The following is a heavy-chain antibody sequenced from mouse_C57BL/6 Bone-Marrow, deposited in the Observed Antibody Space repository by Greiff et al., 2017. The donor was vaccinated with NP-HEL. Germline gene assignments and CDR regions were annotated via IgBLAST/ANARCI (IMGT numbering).Heavy chain of an antibody. Sequence: QVQLKESGAELARPGASVKLSCKASGYTFTSYGISWVKQRTGQGLEWIGEIYPRCGNTYYNEKFKGKATLTADKSSSTAYMELRSLTSEDSAVYFCAPGGRWVWGQGTTVTVSS. CDR3: APGGRWV. V-gene: IGHV1-81*01. CDR2: IYPRCGNT. J-gene: IGHJ1*01. D-gene: IGHD2-3*01. CDR1: GYTFTSYG.